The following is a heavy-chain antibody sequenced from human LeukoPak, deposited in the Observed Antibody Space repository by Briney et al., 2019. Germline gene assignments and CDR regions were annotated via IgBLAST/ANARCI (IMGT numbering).Heavy chain of an antibody. D-gene: IGHD5-18*01. CDR2: ISYDGSDT. Sequence: PGRSLRLSCAASGFIFSSYGMHWVRQSPGTGLEWVAVISYDGSDTCYTDSVKGRSTISRDNSKNTLYLQMNSLRAEDTAVYYCARDLSYRFDYWGQGTLVTVSS. J-gene: IGHJ4*02. CDR1: GFIFSSYG. CDR3: ARDLSYRFDY. V-gene: IGHV3-30*03.